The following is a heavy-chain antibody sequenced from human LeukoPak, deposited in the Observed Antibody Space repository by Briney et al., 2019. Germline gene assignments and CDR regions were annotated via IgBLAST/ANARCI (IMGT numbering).Heavy chain of an antibody. CDR2: ISNSGGTI. J-gene: IGHJ4*02. CDR3: ARRYSNSFDY. D-gene: IGHD4-11*01. V-gene: IGHV3-11*01. CDR1: GFTFSDYY. Sequence: GGSLRLSCAASGFTFSDYYMTWIRQAPGKGLEWVSYISNSGGTIHYTDSVKGRFTISRDNAKNSLYLQMNSLRAEDTAVYYCARRYSNSFDYWGQGTLVTVSS.